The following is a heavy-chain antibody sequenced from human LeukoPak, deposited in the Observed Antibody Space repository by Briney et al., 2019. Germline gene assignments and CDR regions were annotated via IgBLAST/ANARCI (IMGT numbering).Heavy chain of an antibody. CDR3: AKVSGGGLYYDGMDV. V-gene: IGHV3-23*01. Sequence: PGGSLRLSCAASGFTFNNYAMNWVRRAPGKGLGWVSVISGSGGTTYYADSVKGRFTISRDSSKNTLYLQMNSLRAEDTAVYYCAKVSGGGLYYDGMDVWGQGTTVTVSS. D-gene: IGHD1-14*01. CDR2: ISGSGGTT. J-gene: IGHJ6*02. CDR1: GFTFNNYA.